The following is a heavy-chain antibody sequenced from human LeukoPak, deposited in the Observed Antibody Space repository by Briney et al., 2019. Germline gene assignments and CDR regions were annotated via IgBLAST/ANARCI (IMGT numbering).Heavy chain of an antibody. CDR3: ARDQVPAARCHYWVQP. CDR1: RWSFYDFY. D-gene: IGHD2-2*01. J-gene: IGHJ5*02. CDR2: INARGDT. Sequence: PSETLSLTCADHRWSFYDFYWNWIRQPPGKGLEWIGEINARGDTNYNPSLKSRVTISVDTSKNQFYLSLSSMSASDTAVYYCARDQVPAARCHYWVQPWCQGTLVTVSS. V-gene: IGHV4-34*01.